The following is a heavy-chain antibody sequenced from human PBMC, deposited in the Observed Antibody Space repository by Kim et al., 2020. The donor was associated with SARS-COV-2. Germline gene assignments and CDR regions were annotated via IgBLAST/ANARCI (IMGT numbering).Heavy chain of an antibody. Sequence: RGRFTITRDNSKNTLYMQMNSLRAEDTAVYYCAKASNFRYRQSSGWHFDYWGQGTLVTVSS. V-gene: IGHV3-23*01. CDR3: AKASNFRYRQSSGWHFDY. J-gene: IGHJ4*02. D-gene: IGHD6-19*01.